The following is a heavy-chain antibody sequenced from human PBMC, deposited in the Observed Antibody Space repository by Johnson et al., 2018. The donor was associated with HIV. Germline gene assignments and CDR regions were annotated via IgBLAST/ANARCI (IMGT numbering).Heavy chain of an antibody. D-gene: IGHD3/OR15-3a*01. CDR1: GFTFDDYA. V-gene: IGHV3-9*01. CDR2: INWNGGST. J-gene: IGHJ3*02. CDR3: AVGLNTDAFDI. Sequence: VQLVESGGGLVQPGRSLRLSCAASGFTFDDYAMHWVRQAPGKGLEWVSGINWNGGSTGYADSVKGRFTISRDNSKNTLYLQMNSLRAEDTAVYYCAVGLNTDAFDIWGQGTMVTVSS.